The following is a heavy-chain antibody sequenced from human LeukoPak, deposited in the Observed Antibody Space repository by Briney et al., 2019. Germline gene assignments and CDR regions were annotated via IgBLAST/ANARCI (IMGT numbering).Heavy chain of an antibody. J-gene: IGHJ5*02. Sequence: ASVKVSCKASGYTFTSYDINWVRQATGQGLEWMGWMNPNSGNTGYAQKFQGRVTMTRNTSRNTAYMELSSLRSEDTAIYYCARGKGWELRSWFDPWGQGTLVTVSS. CDR2: MNPNSGNT. D-gene: IGHD1-26*01. V-gene: IGHV1-8*01. CDR3: ARGKGWELRSWFDP. CDR1: GYTFTSYD.